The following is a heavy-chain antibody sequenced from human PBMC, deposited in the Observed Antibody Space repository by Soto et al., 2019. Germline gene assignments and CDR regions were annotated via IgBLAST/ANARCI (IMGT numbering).Heavy chain of an antibody. Sequence: SETLSLTCTVSGGSIRDSNYYWGWIRQSPGKGLEWIGSVYYSGTTYYNPSLKSQATISVDTSKNQFSLKLRSVTATDTAVYYCGGTYYYDSSGPHGWFDPWGQGTLVTVSS. CDR1: GGSIRDSNYY. CDR3: GGTYYYDSSGPHGWFDP. V-gene: IGHV4-39*07. D-gene: IGHD3-22*01. CDR2: VYYSGTT. J-gene: IGHJ5*02.